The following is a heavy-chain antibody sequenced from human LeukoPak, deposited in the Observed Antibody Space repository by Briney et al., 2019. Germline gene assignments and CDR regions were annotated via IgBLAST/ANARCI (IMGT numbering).Heavy chain of an antibody. CDR1: GGSVTSSGYY. Sequence: SETLSLTCTASGGSVTSSGYYWSWVRQPPGKGLEYIGYIYYSGSTNYNPSLKSRVTISVDTSKNQFSLKLRSVTAADTAVYYCARDSASTGYMNAFDIWGQGTMVTVSS. J-gene: IGHJ3*02. CDR3: ARDSASTGYMNAFDI. CDR2: IYYSGST. V-gene: IGHV4-61*08. D-gene: IGHD3-22*01.